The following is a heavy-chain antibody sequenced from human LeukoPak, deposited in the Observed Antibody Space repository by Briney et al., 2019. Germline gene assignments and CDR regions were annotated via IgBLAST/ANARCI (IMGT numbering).Heavy chain of an antibody. Sequence: PGGSLRLSCAASGFTFGNYGMSWVRQAPGKGLEWVAVISYDGSNKYYADSVKGRFTISRDNSKNTLYLQMNSLRAEDTAVYYCAREATATKWELLFFDYWGQGTLVTVSS. V-gene: IGHV3-30*03. CDR2: ISYDGSNK. D-gene: IGHD1-26*01. J-gene: IGHJ4*02. CDR1: GFTFGNYG. CDR3: AREATATKWELLFFDY.